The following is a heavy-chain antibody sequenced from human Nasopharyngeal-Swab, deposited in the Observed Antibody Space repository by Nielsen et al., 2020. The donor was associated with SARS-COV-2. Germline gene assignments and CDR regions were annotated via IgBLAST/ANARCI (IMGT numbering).Heavy chain of an antibody. J-gene: IGHJ4*02. CDR3: ARAPSPDDSRGGGY. CDR1: GFTFSIYG. CDR2: IWYDGSNK. Sequence: GESLKISCVASGFTFSIYGMHWVRQAPGKGLEWLASIWYDGSNKYYAGSVKGRFTISRDNSKNTVYLQMNSLRGEDTAVYYCARAPSPDDSRGGGYWGQGTLVTVSS. D-gene: IGHD3-22*01. V-gene: IGHV3-33*01.